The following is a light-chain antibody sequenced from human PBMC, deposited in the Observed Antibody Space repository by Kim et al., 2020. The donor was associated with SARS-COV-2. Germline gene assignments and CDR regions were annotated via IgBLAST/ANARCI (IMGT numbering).Light chain of an antibody. CDR3: SSYTTSTSYV. J-gene: IGLJ1*01. Sequence: GQSITVSCTGTSSDVGAYNYVSWYQPHPGKAPKLMIHDVSDRPSGVSNRFSGSKSGNTASLTISGLQAEDEADYYCSSYTTSTSYVFGTGTKVTVL. CDR2: DVS. V-gene: IGLV2-14*03. CDR1: SSDVGAYNY.